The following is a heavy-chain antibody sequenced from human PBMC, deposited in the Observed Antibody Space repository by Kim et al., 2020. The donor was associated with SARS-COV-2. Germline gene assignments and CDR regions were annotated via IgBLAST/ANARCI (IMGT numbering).Heavy chain of an antibody. Sequence: DSVKGRFTISRDNSKNTLYLQMNSLRAEDTAVYYCAKDLLLRFGDPHSKYWGQGTLVTVSS. J-gene: IGHJ4*02. V-gene: IGHV3-23*01. CDR3: AKDLLLRFGDPHSKY. D-gene: IGHD3-10*01.